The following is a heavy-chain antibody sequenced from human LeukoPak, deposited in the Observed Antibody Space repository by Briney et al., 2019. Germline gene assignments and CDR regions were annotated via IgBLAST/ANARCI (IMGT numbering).Heavy chain of an antibody. D-gene: IGHD6-6*01. CDR2: IYYSGST. V-gene: IGHV4-39*01. J-gene: IGHJ4*02. Sequence: PSETLSLTCTVSGGSISSSSYYWGWIRQPPGQGLEWIGSIYYSGSTYYNPSLKSRVTISVDTSKNQFSLKLSSVTAADTAVYYCARHGPGAAPPVGRVFDYWGQGTLVTVSS. CDR3: ARHGPGAAPPVGRVFDY. CDR1: GGSISSSSYY.